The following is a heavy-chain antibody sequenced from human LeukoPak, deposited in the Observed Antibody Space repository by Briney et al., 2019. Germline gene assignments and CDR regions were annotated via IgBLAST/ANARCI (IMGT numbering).Heavy chain of an antibody. V-gene: IGHV4-39*01. D-gene: IGHD3-3*01. Sequence: PSETLSLTCTVSGGSISSSSDYWGWIRQPPGKGLEWIGSIYYSGSTYYNPSLKSRVTISVDTSKNQFSLKLSSVTAADTAVYYCARHETIFGVVIMIDYWGQGTLVTVSS. CDR2: IYYSGST. J-gene: IGHJ4*02. CDR3: ARHETIFGVVIMIDY. CDR1: GGSISSSSDY.